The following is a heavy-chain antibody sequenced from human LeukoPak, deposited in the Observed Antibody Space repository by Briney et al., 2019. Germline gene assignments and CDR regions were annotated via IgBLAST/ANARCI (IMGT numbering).Heavy chain of an antibody. V-gene: IGHV3-53*04. CDR2: IYSGGST. J-gene: IGHJ3*02. D-gene: IGHD4-17*01. CDR1: GFTVSSNY. CDR3: AGAKVPTVPLGAFDI. Sequence: GGSLSLSCAASGFTVSSNYMSWVGQAPGKGLEWVSVIYSGGSTYYADSVKGRFTISRHNSKNTLYLQMNSLRAEDTAVYYCAGAKVPTVPLGAFDIWGQGTMVTVSS.